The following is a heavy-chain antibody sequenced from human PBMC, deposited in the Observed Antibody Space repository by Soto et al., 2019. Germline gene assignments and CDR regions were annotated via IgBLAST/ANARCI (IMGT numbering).Heavy chain of an antibody. V-gene: IGHV4-61*08. Sequence: TSETLSLTCTVSGGSISSGGYYWSWIRQPPGKGLEWIGYIYYSGSTNYNPSLKSRVTISVDTSKNQFSLKLSSVTAADTAVYYCARRQLGGVHWFDPWGQGTLVTVSS. CDR1: GGSISSGGYY. J-gene: IGHJ5*02. CDR2: IYYSGST. CDR3: ARRQLGGVHWFDP. D-gene: IGHD6-6*01.